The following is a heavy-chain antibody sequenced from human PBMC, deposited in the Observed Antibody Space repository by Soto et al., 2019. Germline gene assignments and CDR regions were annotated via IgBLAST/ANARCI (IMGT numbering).Heavy chain of an antibody. CDR3: AISASGAVAGTVDDY. J-gene: IGHJ4*02. V-gene: IGHV1-69*01. CDR2: IIPILGTA. CDR1: GGTFSSYA. Sequence: QVQLVQSGAEVKKPGSSVKVSCKASGGTFSSYAISWVRQAPGQGLEWMGGIIPILGTANYAQKFECRVTITADESTSTAYMELSSLRSEDTAVYYCAISASGAVAGTVDDYWGQGTLVTVSS. D-gene: IGHD6-19*01.